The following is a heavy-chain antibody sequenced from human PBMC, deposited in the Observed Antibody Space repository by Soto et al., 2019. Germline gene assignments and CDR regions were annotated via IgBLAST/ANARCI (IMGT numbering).Heavy chain of an antibody. CDR1: GFSLSTSGMG. D-gene: IGHD6-13*01. J-gene: IGHJ2*01. Sequence: QITLKESGPTLVKPTQTLTLTCTFSGFSLSTSGMGVGWVRQPPGKALEWLALIYWNDDKRYSPSLKSRLTITNDTSKYQVVLTMTNMDPVDTATYYCAHRLGSIAEDGVPYCYFDLWGLGTLVTVSS. CDR3: AHRLGSIAEDGVPYCYFDL. V-gene: IGHV2-5*01. CDR2: IYWNDDK.